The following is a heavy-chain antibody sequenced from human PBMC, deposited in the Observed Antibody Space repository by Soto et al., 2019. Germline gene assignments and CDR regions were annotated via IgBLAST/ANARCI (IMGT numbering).Heavy chain of an antibody. CDR3: ARATYYYGSGSFYGMDV. V-gene: IGHV4-59*08. Sequence: SETLSLTCTVSGGSISSYYWSWIRQPPGKGLEWIGYIYYSGSTNYNPSLKSRVTISVDTSKNQFSLKLSSVTAADTAVYYCARATYYYGSGSFYGMDVWGQGTTVTVSS. D-gene: IGHD3-10*01. CDR1: GGSISSYY. J-gene: IGHJ6*02. CDR2: IYYSGST.